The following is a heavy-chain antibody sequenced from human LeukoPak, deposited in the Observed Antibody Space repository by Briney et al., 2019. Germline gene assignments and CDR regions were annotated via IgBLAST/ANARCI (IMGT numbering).Heavy chain of an antibody. D-gene: IGHD3-9*01. CDR1: GFTFSSSW. J-gene: IGHJ6*02. Sequence: GGSLRLSCATSGFTFSSSWMSWVRQAAGKGLECVANIKEDGREKYYVDSVKGRFTISRDNAKNSLYLQMSSLRAEDTAVYYCAKENYDILTGYKGYGMDVWGQGTTVTVSS. CDR2: IKEDGREK. V-gene: IGHV3-7*01. CDR3: AKENYDILTGYKGYGMDV.